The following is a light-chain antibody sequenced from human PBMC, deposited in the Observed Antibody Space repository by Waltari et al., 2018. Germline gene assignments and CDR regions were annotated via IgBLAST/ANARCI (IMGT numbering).Light chain of an antibody. J-gene: IGKJ4*01. Sequence: AIQMTQSPSSLSASVGDTVTITCRASQGIRNDLDWYQQHPGKAPKLLIYAASSLQSGVPSRFSGSGSGTDFTLTISSLQPEDFATYYCLEHYNYPLTFGGGTK. V-gene: IGKV1-6*01. CDR2: AAS. CDR1: QGIRND. CDR3: LEHYNYPLT.